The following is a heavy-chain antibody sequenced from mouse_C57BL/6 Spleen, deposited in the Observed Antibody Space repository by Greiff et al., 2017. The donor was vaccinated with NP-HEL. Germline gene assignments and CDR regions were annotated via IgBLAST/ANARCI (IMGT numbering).Heavy chain of an antibody. J-gene: IGHJ4*01. CDR1: GYTFTSYW. V-gene: IGHV1-52*01. CDR2: IDPSDSET. Sequence: VQLQQPGAELVRPGSSAKLSCKASGYTFTSYWMHWVKQRPIQGLEWIGNIDPSDSETHYNQKFKDKATLTVDKSSSTAYMQLSSLTSEDSAVYYCARAAQATEAMDYWGQGTSVTVSS. D-gene: IGHD3-2*02. CDR3: ARAAQATEAMDY.